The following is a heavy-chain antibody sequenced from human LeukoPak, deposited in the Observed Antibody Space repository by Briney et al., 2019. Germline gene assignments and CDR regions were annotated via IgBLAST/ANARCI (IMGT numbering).Heavy chain of an antibody. CDR3: AKGREGGGYYYDSSGYTIPPGYFDY. Sequence: PGGSLRLSCAASGFTFSSYGMHWVRQAPGKGLEWVAVISYDGSNKYYADSVKGRFTISRDNSKNTLYLQMNSLRAEDTAVYYCAKGREGGGYYYDSSGYTIPPGYFDYWGQGTLVTVSS. V-gene: IGHV3-30*18. D-gene: IGHD3-22*01. CDR2: ISYDGSNK. CDR1: GFTFSSYG. J-gene: IGHJ4*02.